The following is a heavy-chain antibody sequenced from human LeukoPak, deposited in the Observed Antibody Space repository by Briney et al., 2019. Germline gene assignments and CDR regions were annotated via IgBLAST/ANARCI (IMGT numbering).Heavy chain of an antibody. D-gene: IGHD1-26*01. V-gene: IGHV4-34*01. Sequence: PSETLSLTCAVYGGSFSGYYWSWIRQPPGKGLEWIGEINHSGSTNYNPSLKSRVTISVDTSKNQFSLKLSSVTAADTAVYYCARSGSEIDYWGQGALVTVSS. J-gene: IGHJ4*02. CDR2: INHSGST. CDR1: GGSFSGYY. CDR3: ARSGSEIDY.